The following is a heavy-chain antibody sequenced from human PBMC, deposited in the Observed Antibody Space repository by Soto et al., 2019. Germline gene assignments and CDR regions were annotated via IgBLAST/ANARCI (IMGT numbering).Heavy chain of an antibody. D-gene: IGHD2-8*01. V-gene: IGHV1-2*04. J-gene: IGHJ4*02. Sequence: ASVKVSCKASGYTFTGYYMHWVRQAPGQGLEWMGWINPNSGGTNYAQKFQGWVTMTRDTSISTAYMELSRLRSDDTAVYYCARASRWLVLMVYAPRGDYFDYWGQGTLVTVSS. CDR3: ARASRWLVLMVYAPRGDYFDY. CDR1: GYTFTGYY. CDR2: INPNSGGT.